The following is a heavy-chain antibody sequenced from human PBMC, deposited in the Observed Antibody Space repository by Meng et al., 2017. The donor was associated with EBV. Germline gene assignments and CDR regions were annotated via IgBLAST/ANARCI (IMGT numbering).Heavy chain of an antibody. CDR2: ISAYNGDT. J-gene: IGHJ4*02. CDR1: GYTFSSVG. Sequence: QVQLGQSGAEVKKPGASVKVSCKASGYTFSSVGISWVRQAPGQGPEWMGWISAYNGDTKYARKFQGRVTVTTDTSTSTAYMELRSLRRDDTAVYYCARGMRNFNFWGQGTLVTVSS. V-gene: IGHV1-18*01. CDR3: ARGMRNFNF.